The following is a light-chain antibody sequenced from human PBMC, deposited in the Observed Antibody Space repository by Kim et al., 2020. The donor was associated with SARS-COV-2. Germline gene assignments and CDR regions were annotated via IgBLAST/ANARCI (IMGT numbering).Light chain of an antibody. V-gene: IGLV3-19*01. CDR3: NSRDSSGNHVI. CDR1: SLRSSY. J-gene: IGLJ2*01. Sequence: ALGQTVRITCQGDSLRSSYATWYQQRPGQAPILVIYGRNKRPSGIPDRFSASTSGNTASLTITVAQAEDEADYYCNSRDSSGNHVIFGGGTQLTVL. CDR2: GRN.